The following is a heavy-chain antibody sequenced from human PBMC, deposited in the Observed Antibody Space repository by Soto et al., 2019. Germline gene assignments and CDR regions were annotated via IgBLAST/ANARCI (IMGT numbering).Heavy chain of an antibody. CDR1: ECTDSSNY. J-gene: IGHJ4*02. V-gene: IGHV3-66*01. D-gene: IGHD4-17*01. CDR2: IYTGGST. Sequence: GGSLRLSFAAAECTDSSNYMSWDRQAPGKGLEWVSVIYTGGSTYYADSVKGRFTISRDNSKNTLYLQMNSLRAEDTAVYYCARDYGGSGRFDYWGQGTLVTVSS. CDR3: ARDYGGSGRFDY.